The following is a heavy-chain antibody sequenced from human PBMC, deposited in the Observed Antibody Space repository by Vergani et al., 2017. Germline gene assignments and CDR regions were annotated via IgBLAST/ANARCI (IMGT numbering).Heavy chain of an antibody. V-gene: IGHV4-34*01. D-gene: IGHD3-22*01. CDR1: GGSFSGYY. CDR2: INHSGST. Sequence: QVQLQQWGAGLLKPPETLPLTCAVYGGSFSGYYWSWIRQPPGKGLEWIGEINHSGSTNYNPSLKSRVTISVDTSKNQFSLKLSSVTAADTAVYYCARDRYYDSSGNETGGEGTLVTVSS. CDR3: ARDRYYDSSGNET. J-gene: IGHJ4*02.